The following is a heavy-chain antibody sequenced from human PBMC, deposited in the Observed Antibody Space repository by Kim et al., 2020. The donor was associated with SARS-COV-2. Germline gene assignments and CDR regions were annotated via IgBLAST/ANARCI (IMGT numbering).Heavy chain of an antibody. CDR2: DDNS. CDR3: VKDAWLDY. Sequence: DDNSYYAESVRGRFTVSRDSARNTLYLQMNNLRADDTAVYYCVKDAWLDYWGPGTLVTVSS. V-gene: IGHV3-23*01. J-gene: IGHJ4*02. D-gene: IGHD5-12*01.